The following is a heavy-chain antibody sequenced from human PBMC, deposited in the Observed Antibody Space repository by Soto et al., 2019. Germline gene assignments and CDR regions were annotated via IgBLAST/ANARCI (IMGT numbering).Heavy chain of an antibody. CDR1: GFSVSRIY. J-gene: IGHJ4*02. D-gene: IGHD5-12*01. Sequence: DEQVVETGGGLIQPGGSLRLSCAASGFSVSRIYMSWVRQAPGKGLAWVSTISDGGVTHYADSVKGRFTISRDTYKNTLYLQMNSVRVDDTAIYYCSRDHTSGGYDYRGQGTLVTVSS. CDR3: SRDHTSGGYDY. V-gene: IGHV3-53*02. CDR2: ISDGGVT.